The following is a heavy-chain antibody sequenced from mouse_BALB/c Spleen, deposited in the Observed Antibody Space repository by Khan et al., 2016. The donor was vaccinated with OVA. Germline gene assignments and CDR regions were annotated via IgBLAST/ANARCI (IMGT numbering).Heavy chain of an antibody. CDR3: ARQDYDGIAY. D-gene: IGHD2-4*01. Sequence: EVELVESGGGLVQPGGSLKLSCAASGFTFSDYYMYWVRQTPERRLEWVAYVSYGDGNIYYLDTVKGRFTISRDHAKNTLYLQMSRLKSAETAMYYCARQDYDGIAYWGQGTLVTVSA. CDR1: GFTFSDYY. V-gene: IGHV5-12*01. CDR2: VSYGDGNI. J-gene: IGHJ3*01.